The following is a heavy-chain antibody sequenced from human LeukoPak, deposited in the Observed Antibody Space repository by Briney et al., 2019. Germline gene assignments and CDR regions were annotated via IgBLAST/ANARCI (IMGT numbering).Heavy chain of an antibody. CDR1: GYTFTGYY. CDR2: INPNSGGT. CDR3: ARVGSSGWYVHPTLDY. V-gene: IGHV1-2*02. J-gene: IGHJ4*02. D-gene: IGHD6-19*01. Sequence: GASVKVSCKASGYTFTGYYVHWVRQAPGQGLEWMAWINPNSGGTNYAQKFQGRVTVTRDTSISTAYMELSRLRSDDTAVYYCARVGSSGWYVHPTLDYWGQGTLVTVSS.